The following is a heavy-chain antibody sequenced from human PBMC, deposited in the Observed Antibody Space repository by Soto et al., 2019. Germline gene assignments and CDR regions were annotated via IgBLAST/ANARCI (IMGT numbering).Heavy chain of an antibody. D-gene: IGHD3-22*01. V-gene: IGHV1-69*13. CDR2: ITPMFGTP. CDR3: ARDGTLYDSSAYYYLY. J-gene: IGHJ4*02. CDR1: GGTFSRYT. Sequence: SVKVSCKASGGTFSRYTITWVRQAPGQGLEWMGGITPMFGTPNYAQKFQGRVTITADESTSTAYVELSSLRSEDTAMYYCARDGTLYDSSAYYYLYWGQGTLVTVSS.